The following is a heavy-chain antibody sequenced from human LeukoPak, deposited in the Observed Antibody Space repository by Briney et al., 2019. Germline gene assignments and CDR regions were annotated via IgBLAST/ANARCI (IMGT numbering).Heavy chain of an antibody. V-gene: IGHV3-21*01. CDR2: ISSSSSYI. CDR1: GFTFSSYS. J-gene: IGHJ4*02. D-gene: IGHD6-19*01. CDR3: ASGDYSSGWYLDY. Sequence: GGSLRLSCAASGFTFSSYSMNWVRQAPGKGLEWVSSISSSSSYIYYADSVKGRFTISRDNSKNTLYLQMNSLRAEDTAVYYCASGDYSSGWYLDYWGQGTLVTVSS.